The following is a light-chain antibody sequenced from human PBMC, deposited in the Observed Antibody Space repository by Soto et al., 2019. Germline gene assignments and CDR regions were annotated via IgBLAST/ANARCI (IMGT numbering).Light chain of an antibody. J-gene: IGKJ1*01. V-gene: IGKV1-5*01. CDR1: QSISSW. Sequence: DIQITQSPSTLSASVGHRVTMTFWSIQSISSWLAWYQQKPGKAPKLLIYDASSLESGVPSRFSGSGSGTEFTLTISSLQPDDFATYYCQKYNSYSSWTFGKGTKVDIK. CDR3: QKYNSYSSWT. CDR2: DAS.